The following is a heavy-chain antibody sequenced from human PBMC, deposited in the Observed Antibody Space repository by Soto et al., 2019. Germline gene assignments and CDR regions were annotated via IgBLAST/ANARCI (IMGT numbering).Heavy chain of an antibody. Sequence: GASVKVSCKGSGYTFTIYGISWVRQAPGQGLEWMGWISAYNGNTNYAQKLQGRVTMTTDTSTSTAYMELRSLRSDDTAVYYCARESLYQLLLYPLTGVSPYGMAVWGQGTTVTVSS. CDR3: ARESLYQLLLYPLTGVSPYGMAV. J-gene: IGHJ6*02. CDR2: ISAYNGNT. CDR1: GYTFTIYG. D-gene: IGHD2-2*01. V-gene: IGHV1-18*01.